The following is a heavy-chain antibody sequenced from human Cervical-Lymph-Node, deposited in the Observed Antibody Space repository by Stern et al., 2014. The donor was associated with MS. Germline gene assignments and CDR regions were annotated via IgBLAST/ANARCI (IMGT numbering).Heavy chain of an antibody. CDR3: AREVAGHRLGMMDV. V-gene: IGHV1-46*01. J-gene: IGHJ6*02. CDR1: GYTFTTYY. CDR2: INPSDGST. D-gene: IGHD6-19*01. Sequence: QMQLVQSGAEVKKPGASVKVSCKASGYTFTTYYMHWVRQAPGQGLEWVGIINPSDGSTSYAQKFQGRVTMTRDTSTSTVYMELSSLRSEDTAVYYCAREVAGHRLGMMDVWGQGTTVTVSS.